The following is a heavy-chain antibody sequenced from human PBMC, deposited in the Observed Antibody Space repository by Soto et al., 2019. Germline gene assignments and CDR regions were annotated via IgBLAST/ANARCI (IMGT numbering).Heavy chain of an antibody. CDR1: GFSFTSAW. Sequence: EVQVVESGGGFVEPGGSLRLSCAASGFSFTSAWLTWVRQAPGKGLEWVSYIGTSGTPVYYADSVKGRFTISRDNAKNSLFLQMHSLRDEDTALYFCARDPSPDSSGWYYFDYWGQGTLVTVSS. V-gene: IGHV3-48*02. J-gene: IGHJ4*02. CDR2: IGTSGTPV. D-gene: IGHD6-19*01. CDR3: ARDPSPDSSGWYYFDY.